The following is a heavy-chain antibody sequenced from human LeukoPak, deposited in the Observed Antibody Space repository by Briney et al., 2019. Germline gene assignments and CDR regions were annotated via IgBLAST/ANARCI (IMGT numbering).Heavy chain of an antibody. Sequence: PGGSLRLSCAASGFTFSSYGMSWVRQAPGKGLEWVSAISGSGGSTYYADSVKGRFTISRDNSKNTLYLQMNSLRAEDTAVYYCAKDATARRLLLRREGGKAFDIWGQGTMVTVSS. J-gene: IGHJ3*02. D-gene: IGHD3-22*01. V-gene: IGHV3-23*01. CDR1: GFTFSSYG. CDR3: AKDATARRLLLRREGGKAFDI. CDR2: ISGSGGST.